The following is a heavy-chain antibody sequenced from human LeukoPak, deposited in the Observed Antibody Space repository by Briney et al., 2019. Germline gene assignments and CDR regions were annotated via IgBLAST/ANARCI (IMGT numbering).Heavy chain of an antibody. CDR3: AGGGDYGDLFDAFDI. V-gene: IGHV3-30*03. J-gene: IGHJ3*02. CDR2: ISYDGSNK. Sequence: GGSLRLSCAASGFTFSSYGMHWVRQAPGKGLEWVAVISYDGSNKYYADSVKGRFTISRDNSKNTLYLQMNSLRAEDTAVYYCAGGGDYGDLFDAFDIWGQGTMVTVSS. CDR1: GFTFSSYG. D-gene: IGHD4-17*01.